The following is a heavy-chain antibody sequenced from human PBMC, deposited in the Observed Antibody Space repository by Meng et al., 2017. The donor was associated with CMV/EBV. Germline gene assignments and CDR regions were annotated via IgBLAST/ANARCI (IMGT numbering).Heavy chain of an antibody. CDR3: ARGRPGIAARPGWFDP. CDR2: MNPNSGNT. D-gene: IGHD6-6*01. CDR1: GYTFTSYD. V-gene: IGHV1-8*01. Sequence: ASVKVSCKASGYTFTSYDINWVRQATGQGLEWMGWMNPNSGNTGYAQKFQGRVTMTRNTSISSAHMELSSLRSEDTAVYYCARGRPGIAARPGWFDPWGQGTLVTVSS. J-gene: IGHJ5*02.